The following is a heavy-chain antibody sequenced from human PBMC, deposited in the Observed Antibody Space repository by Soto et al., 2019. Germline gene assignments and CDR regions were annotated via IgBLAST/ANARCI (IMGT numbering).Heavy chain of an antibody. CDR2: INHSGST. V-gene: IGHV4-34*01. D-gene: IGHD4-4*01. Sequence: SETLSLTCAVYGGSFSGYYWSWIRQPPGKGLEWIGEINHSGSTNYNPSLKSRVTISVDTSKNQFSLKLSSVTAADTAVYYCARTGYSNYDSHFDYWGQGTLVTVSS. CDR1: GGSFSGYY. CDR3: ARTGYSNYDSHFDY. J-gene: IGHJ4*02.